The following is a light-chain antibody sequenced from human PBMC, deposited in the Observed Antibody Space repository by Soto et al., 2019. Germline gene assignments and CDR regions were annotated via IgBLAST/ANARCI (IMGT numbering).Light chain of an antibody. V-gene: IGKV3-15*01. CDR1: QRVSSN. J-gene: IGKJ1*01. CDR3: QQYNNWPPT. Sequence: EIVMTQSPATLSVSPGERATLSCRASQRVSSNLAWYQQKPGQAPRLLIYGASTRATGIPARFSGSGSGTEFTLTISSLQSEDFGVYYCQQYNNWPPTVGQGTKVDIK. CDR2: GAS.